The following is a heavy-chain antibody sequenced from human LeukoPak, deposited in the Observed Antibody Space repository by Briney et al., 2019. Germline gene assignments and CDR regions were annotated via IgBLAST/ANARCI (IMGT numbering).Heavy chain of an antibody. D-gene: IGHD3-22*01. J-gene: IGHJ4*02. V-gene: IGHV5-10-1*01. Sequence: GEYLKISCKGSGYSFTSYWISWVRQMPGKGLEWMGRIDPSDSYTNYSPSFQGHVTISADKSISTAYLQWSSLKASDTAMYYCARHSSGIYYDSSGSDFDYWGQGTLVTAFS. CDR3: ARHSSGIYYDSSGSDFDY. CDR1: GYSFTSYW. CDR2: IDPSDSYT.